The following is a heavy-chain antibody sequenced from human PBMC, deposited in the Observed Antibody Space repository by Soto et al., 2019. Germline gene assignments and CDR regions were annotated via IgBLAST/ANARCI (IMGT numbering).Heavy chain of an antibody. Sequence: QLQLQESGPGLVKPSETLSLTCTVSGDSITSSSHYWGWIRQPPGKGLECIANIYYDGNTYYNPSLKSRVAISLDTSKNPFSLRLNSVTAADTAVYYCARSSIEPRVFMYPFDSWGQGTLVTVSS. CDR2: IYYDGNT. D-gene: IGHD6-6*01. V-gene: IGHV4-39*01. CDR3: ARSSIEPRVFMYPFDS. CDR1: GDSITSSSHY. J-gene: IGHJ4*02.